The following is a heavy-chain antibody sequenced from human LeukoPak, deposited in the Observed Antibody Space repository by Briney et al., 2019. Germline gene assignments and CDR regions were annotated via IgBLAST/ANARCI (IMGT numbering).Heavy chain of an antibody. D-gene: IGHD1-26*01. Sequence: SETLSLTCTVSGYSISSGYYWGWIRQPPGKGLEWIGSIYHSGSTYYNPSLKGRVTISVDTSKNQFSLKLSSVTAADTAVYYCARVGRRGIVGATVPAFDIWGQGTMVTVSS. CDR2: IYHSGST. V-gene: IGHV4-38-2*02. CDR1: GYSISSGYY. J-gene: IGHJ3*02. CDR3: ARVGRRGIVGATVPAFDI.